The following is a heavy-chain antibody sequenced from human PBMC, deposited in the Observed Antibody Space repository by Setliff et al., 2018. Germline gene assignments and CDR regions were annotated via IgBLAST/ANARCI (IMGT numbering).Heavy chain of an antibody. CDR3: ARGLMTTLDGGGVIAAAGGMDV. Sequence: GGSLRLSCTASGLSYSNYWVSWVRQAPGKGLEWLASINPDGSEKYYVDSVKGRFTISRDNAKNSLYLDLNSLRADDTAVYYCARGLMTTLDGGGVIAAAGGMDVWGQGTLVTVSS. CDR2: INPDGSEK. D-gene: IGHD3-16*02. CDR1: GLSYSNYW. J-gene: IGHJ6*02. V-gene: IGHV3-7*01.